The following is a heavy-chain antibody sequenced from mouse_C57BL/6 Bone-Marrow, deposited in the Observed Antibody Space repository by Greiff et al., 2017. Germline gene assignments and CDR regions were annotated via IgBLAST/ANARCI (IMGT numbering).Heavy chain of an antibody. D-gene: IGHD1-3*01. Sequence: LQESGAELARPGASVKMSCKASGYTFTSYTMHWVKQRPGQGLEWIGYINPSSGYTKYNQKFKDKATLTADKSSSTAYMQLSSLTSEDSAVYYCARKLLTVYAMDYWGQGTSVTVSS. CDR2: INPSSGYT. J-gene: IGHJ4*01. CDR3: ARKLLTVYAMDY. CDR1: GYTFTSYT. V-gene: IGHV1-4*01.